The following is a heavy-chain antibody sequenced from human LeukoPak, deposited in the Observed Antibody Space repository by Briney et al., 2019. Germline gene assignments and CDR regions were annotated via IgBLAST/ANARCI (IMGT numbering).Heavy chain of an antibody. Sequence: PGGSLRLSCAASGITFSSYAMHWVRQAPGKGLEWVAVISYDGSNKYCADSVKGRFTISRDNSKNTLYLQMNSLRAEDTAVYYCAGPTDAFDYWGQGTLVTVSS. CDR2: ISYDGSNK. J-gene: IGHJ4*02. V-gene: IGHV3-30*04. CDR3: AGPTDAFDY. D-gene: IGHD4-17*01. CDR1: GITFSSYA.